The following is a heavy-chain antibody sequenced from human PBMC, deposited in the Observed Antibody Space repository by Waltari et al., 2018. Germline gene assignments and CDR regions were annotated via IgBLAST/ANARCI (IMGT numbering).Heavy chain of an antibody. Sequence: QVQLXESGPGLVXPXXTLSLTCTISGYSITXXXXWGWIRQPPGKGLEWIGSIYHSGDSYHNXSLRSRVTISLDSSKXHFSLRLXXVTATDTATXYCARXXXHCSSTTCQNAFDXXXXGTLVTVS. CDR2: IYHSGDS. D-gene: IGHD2-2*01. V-gene: IGHV4-38-2*02. CDR3: ARXXXHCSSTTCQNAFDX. J-gene: IGHJ3*02. CDR1: GYSITXXXX.